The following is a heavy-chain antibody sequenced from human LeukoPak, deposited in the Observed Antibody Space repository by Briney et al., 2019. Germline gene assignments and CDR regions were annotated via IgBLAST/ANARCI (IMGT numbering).Heavy chain of an antibody. Sequence: PGGSLRLSCAASGFTFSTYGMSWVRQAPGKGLEWVSAISGSVGNTYYAGSMKGRFTISRDNSENTLYLQMSSLRAEDTAVYYCAKDFPVAAAALDYWGQGTLVTVSS. CDR2: ISGSVGNT. CDR1: GFTFSTYG. CDR3: AKDFPVAAAALDY. J-gene: IGHJ4*02. D-gene: IGHD6-13*01. V-gene: IGHV3-23*01.